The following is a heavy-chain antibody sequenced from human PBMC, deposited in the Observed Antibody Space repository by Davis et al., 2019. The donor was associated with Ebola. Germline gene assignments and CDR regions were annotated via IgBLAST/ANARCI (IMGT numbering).Heavy chain of an antibody. J-gene: IGHJ4*02. V-gene: IGHV3-21*01. Sequence: GESLKISCAASGLTLSSFSINWVRQAPGKGLEWVSSISINSDYIYYADSVKGRFSISRDYAKQAVYLQMNSLRAEDTAVYYCAKDLIGLVGYFDYWGQGTLVTVSS. CDR1: GLTLSSFS. CDR3: AKDLIGLVGYFDY. D-gene: IGHD1-26*01. CDR2: ISINSDYI.